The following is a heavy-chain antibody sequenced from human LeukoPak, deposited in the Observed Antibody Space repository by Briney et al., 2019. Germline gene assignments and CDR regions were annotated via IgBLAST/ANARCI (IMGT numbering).Heavy chain of an antibody. V-gene: IGHV3-30*04. D-gene: IGHD2-21*01. CDR1: GFTFNIYA. J-gene: IGHJ4*02. CDR3: AKAPVTTCRGAYCYPFDY. Sequence: GRSLRLSCAASGFTFNIYAIHWVRQAPGKGLEWLAVISYDGTNKYYADSVKGRFTISRDSSKNTLFLQMNRLRPEDAAVYYCAKAPVTTCRGAYCYPFDYWGQGTLVTVSS. CDR2: ISYDGTNK.